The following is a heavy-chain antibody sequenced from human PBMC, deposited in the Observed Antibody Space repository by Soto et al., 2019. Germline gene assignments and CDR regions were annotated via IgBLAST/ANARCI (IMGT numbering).Heavy chain of an antibody. V-gene: IGHV4-39*02. CDR3: ARELWFGELSFYYYYYYMDV. CDR2: IYYSGST. CDR1: GGSISSSSYY. Sequence: SETLSLTCTVSGGSISSSSYYWGWIRQPPGKGLEWIGSIYYSGSTYYNPSLKSRVTISVDTSKNQFSLKLSSVTAADTAVYYCARELWFGELSFYYYYYYMDVWGKGTTVTVSS. D-gene: IGHD3-10*01. J-gene: IGHJ6*03.